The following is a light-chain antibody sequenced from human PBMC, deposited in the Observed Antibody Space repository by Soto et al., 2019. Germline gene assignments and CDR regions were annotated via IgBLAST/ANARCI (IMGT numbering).Light chain of an antibody. V-gene: IGKV1-6*01. Sequence: AIQMTQSPSSLSASVGDRVTITCRASQGIRNGLGWYQQKPGKAPKLLIYAASRLQSGVLSRFSGSGSGTDFTLTIRSLQPEDFANYCCLQDYNYPWTFGQGTKVEIK. J-gene: IGKJ1*01. CDR3: LQDYNYPWT. CDR2: AAS. CDR1: QGIRNG.